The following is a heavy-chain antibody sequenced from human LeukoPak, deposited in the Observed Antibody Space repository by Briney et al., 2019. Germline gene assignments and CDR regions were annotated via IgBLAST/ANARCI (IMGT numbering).Heavy chain of an antibody. CDR2: HSHSGSA. D-gene: IGHD6-19*01. J-gene: IGHJ4*02. CDR1: GASINSDTYY. V-gene: IGHV4-39*07. CDR3: ARDQRMGYSSGWYYFDY. Sequence: SETLSLTCTVSGASINSDTYYWGWIRQPPGKGLEWIGTHSHSGSAYYNPSLRSRITMSLDTSENQLSLKLSSVTAADTAVYYCARDQRMGYSSGWYYFDYWGQGTLVTVSS.